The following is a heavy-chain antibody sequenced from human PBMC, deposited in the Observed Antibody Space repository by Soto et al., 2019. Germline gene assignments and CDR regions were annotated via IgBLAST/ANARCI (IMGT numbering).Heavy chain of an antibody. Sequence: SETLSLTCTVSGGSISSGGYYWSWIRQHPGKGLEWIGYIYYSGSTYYNPSLKSRVTISVDTSKNQFSLKLSSVTAADTAVYYCASGVSSSYVDIVATTHFDYWGQGTLVTVSS. D-gene: IGHD5-12*01. V-gene: IGHV4-31*03. CDR1: GGSISSGGYY. CDR3: ASGVSSSYVDIVATTHFDY. J-gene: IGHJ4*02. CDR2: IYYSGST.